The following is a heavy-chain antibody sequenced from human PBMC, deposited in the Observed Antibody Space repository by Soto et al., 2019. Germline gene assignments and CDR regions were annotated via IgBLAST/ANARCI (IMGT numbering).Heavy chain of an antibody. CDR3: ARSYDFWSGYYLFDY. Sequence: SETLSLTCTVSGGSISSYYWSWIRQPSGKGLEWIGYIYYSGSTNYNPSLKSRVTISVDTSKNQFSLKLSSVTAADTAVYYCARSYDFWSGYYLFDYWGQGTLVTVSS. V-gene: IGHV4-59*01. D-gene: IGHD3-3*01. J-gene: IGHJ4*02. CDR2: IYYSGST. CDR1: GGSISSYY.